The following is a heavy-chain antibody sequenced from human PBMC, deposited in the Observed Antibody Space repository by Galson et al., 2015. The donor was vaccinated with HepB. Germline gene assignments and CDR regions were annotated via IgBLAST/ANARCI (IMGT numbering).Heavy chain of an antibody. V-gene: IGHV1-3*01. D-gene: IGHD3-10*01. Sequence: SVKVSSKASGHTFPSYVIHWLRQAPGQGLEWMGWINSAKGHTKYSQKFQDRVTLTRDTFANTIYMDLSSLRSEDTAVYYCARDPSGTDYFDYWGQGSLVTVSS. CDR3: ARDPSGTDYFDY. CDR1: GHTFPSYV. J-gene: IGHJ4*02. CDR2: INSAKGHT.